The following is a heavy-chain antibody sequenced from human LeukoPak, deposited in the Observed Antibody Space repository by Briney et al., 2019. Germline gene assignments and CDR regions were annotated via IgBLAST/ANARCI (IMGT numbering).Heavy chain of an antibody. J-gene: IGHJ4*02. D-gene: IGHD2-15*01. CDR2: INPNSGGT. Sequence: ASVKGSCKASGYTFTGYYMHWVRQAPGQGLEWMGWINPNSGGTNYAQKFQGRVTMTRDTSISTAYMELSRLRSDDTAVYYCARKLGYCSGGSCYLCDYWGQGTLVTVSS. CDR3: ARKLGYCSGGSCYLCDY. V-gene: IGHV1-2*02. CDR1: GYTFTGYY.